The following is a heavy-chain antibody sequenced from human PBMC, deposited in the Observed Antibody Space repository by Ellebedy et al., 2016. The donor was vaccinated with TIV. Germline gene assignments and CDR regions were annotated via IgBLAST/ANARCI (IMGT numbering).Heavy chain of an antibody. D-gene: IGHD6-13*01. V-gene: IGHV1-3*01. J-gene: IGHJ5*02. CDR2: INAGNGNT. CDR3: ARDSSSWYMGGWFDP. Sequence: AASVKVSCKASGYTFTSYAMHWVRQAPGQRLEWMGWINAGNGNTKYSKKFQGRVTITRDTSASTAYMELSSLRSEDTAVYYCARDSSSWYMGGWFDPWGQGTLVTVSS. CDR1: GYTFTSYA.